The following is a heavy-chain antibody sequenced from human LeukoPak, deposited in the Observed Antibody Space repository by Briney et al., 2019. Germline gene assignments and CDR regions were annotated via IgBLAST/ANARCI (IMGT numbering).Heavy chain of an antibody. V-gene: IGHV3-7*01. D-gene: IGHD6-19*01. CDR3: ARPFGNGWFLRDY. Sequence: GGSLRLSCAASGFTISGFFMTWVRQAPGKGLEWVANIREDGSEKYYVDSVRGRFTISRDNAKNSLYLQMNNLRAEDTAVYYCARPFGNGWFLRDYWGRGTLVTVSS. CDR1: GFTISGFF. CDR2: IREDGSEK. J-gene: IGHJ4*02.